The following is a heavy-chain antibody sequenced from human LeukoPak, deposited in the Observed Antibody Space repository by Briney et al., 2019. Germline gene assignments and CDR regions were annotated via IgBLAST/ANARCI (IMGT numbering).Heavy chain of an antibody. CDR2: IRSKAYGGTT. CDR1: GFTLGDYA. Sequence: GRTLRLSRTASGFTLGDYATSWVPDAPRKGLEPVGFIRSKAYGGTTEYAASVKGRFTMSRDDSKSIAYLQMNSLTTEDTAVYYCTRTPDAAGPAWGQGTLVTVSS. V-gene: IGHV3-49*04. D-gene: IGHD6-25*01. CDR3: TRTPDAAGPA. J-gene: IGHJ4*02.